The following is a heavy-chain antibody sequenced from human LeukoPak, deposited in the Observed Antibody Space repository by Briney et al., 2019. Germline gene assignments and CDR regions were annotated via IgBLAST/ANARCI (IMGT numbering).Heavy chain of an antibody. CDR1: GGTFLSHT. CDR3: ARVNLRGSNYNWFDP. CDR2: ITPVIDTA. V-gene: IGHV1-69*08. J-gene: IGHJ5*02. Sequence: SVKVSCKTSGGTFLSHTFTWVRQAPGQGLEWMGKITPVIDTANYAQTFQGRVSIYADKSTTTVYMDLSGLRPDDTAVYYCARVNLRGSNYNWFDPWGQGTRVTVSS. D-gene: IGHD3-10*01.